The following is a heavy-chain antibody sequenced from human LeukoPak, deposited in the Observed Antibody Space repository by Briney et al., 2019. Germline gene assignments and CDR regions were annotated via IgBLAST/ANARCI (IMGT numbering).Heavy chain of an antibody. Sequence: SETLSLTCAVYGGSFSGYYWSWIRQPPGKGLEWIGETSHSGSTNYNPSLESRVTISVDTSKKQFSLKLTSVTAADTAVYFCARRYCSTTSCSYAFDIWGQGTMVTVSS. V-gene: IGHV4-34*01. CDR3: ARRYCSTTSCSYAFDI. CDR1: GGSFSGYY. J-gene: IGHJ3*02. D-gene: IGHD2-2*01. CDR2: TSHSGST.